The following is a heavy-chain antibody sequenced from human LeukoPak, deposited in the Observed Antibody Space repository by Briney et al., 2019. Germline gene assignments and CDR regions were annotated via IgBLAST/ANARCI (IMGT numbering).Heavy chain of an antibody. V-gene: IGHV5-51*01. CDR3: ARHWVNWNDHFDY. J-gene: IGHJ4*02. CDR1: GYSFTSYW. CDR2: IYPGDSDT. Sequence: GESLKISCKGSGYSFTSYWIGWGRQMPGKGLEGMGIIYPGDSDTRYSPSFQGQGTISADKSISTAYLQWSSLKTSDTAMYYCARHWVNWNDHFDYWGQGTLVTVSS. D-gene: IGHD1-1*01.